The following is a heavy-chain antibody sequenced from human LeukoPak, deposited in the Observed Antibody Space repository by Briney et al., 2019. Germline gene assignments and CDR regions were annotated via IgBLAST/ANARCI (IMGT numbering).Heavy chain of an antibody. CDR3: ARAMYYYDSSGYWRGDFDY. Sequence: SETLSLTCAVYGGSFSGYYWSWIRQPPGKGLEWIGEINHSGSTNYNPSLKSRVTISVDTSKNQFSLKLSSVTAADTAVYYCARAMYYYDSSGYWRGDFDYWGQGTLVTVSS. CDR1: GGSFSGYY. CDR2: INHSGST. J-gene: IGHJ4*02. D-gene: IGHD3-22*01. V-gene: IGHV4-34*01.